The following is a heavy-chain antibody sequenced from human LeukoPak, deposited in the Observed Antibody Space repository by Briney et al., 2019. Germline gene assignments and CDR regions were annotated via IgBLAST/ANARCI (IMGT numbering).Heavy chain of an antibody. V-gene: IGHV3-23*01. CDR3: AKSDYGDYGYFDY. CDR2: ISGSGGST. J-gene: IGHJ4*02. D-gene: IGHD4-17*01. Sequence: GGSLRLSCAASGFTFNNYAMSWVRQAPGKGLEWVSAISGSGGSTYYADSVKGRFTISRDNSKNTLYLQMNSLRAEDTAVYYCAKSDYGDYGYFDYWGQGTLVTVSS. CDR1: GFTFNNYA.